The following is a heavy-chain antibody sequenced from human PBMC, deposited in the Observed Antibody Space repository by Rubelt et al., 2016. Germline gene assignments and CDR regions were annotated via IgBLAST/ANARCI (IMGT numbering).Heavy chain of an antibody. V-gene: IGHV4-59*01. J-gene: IGHJ4*02. D-gene: IGHD6-13*01. CDR1: GGSIRNYY. CDR3: ARVDPLEAAAALDS. Sequence: QVQLQESGPGLVKPSETLSLTCTVSGGSIRNYYWSWIRQPPGKGLEWLGYIYSSGRTTYNPSFKSRVTISVDTSKNQFSLNLRSMSAADTAVYYCARVDPLEAAAALDSWGQGIRVAVSS. CDR2: IYSSGRT.